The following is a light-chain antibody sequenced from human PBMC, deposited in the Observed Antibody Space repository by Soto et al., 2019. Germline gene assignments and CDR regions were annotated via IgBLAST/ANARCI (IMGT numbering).Light chain of an antibody. CDR1: SSDIGDYNY. CDR2: EVG. Sequence: QSVLTQPASVSGSPGQSITISCTGTSSDIGDYNYVSWYQQHPGKAPKLIIFEVGDRPSGVSNRFSGSKSGNTASLTISGLQAEDEAEYYCSSYTNINTRACVFGTGTKLTVL. CDR3: SSYTNINTRACV. J-gene: IGLJ1*01. V-gene: IGLV2-14*01.